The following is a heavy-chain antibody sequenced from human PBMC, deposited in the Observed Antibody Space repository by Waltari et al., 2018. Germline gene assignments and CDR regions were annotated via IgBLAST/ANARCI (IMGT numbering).Heavy chain of an antibody. Sequence: QVQVVESGGGVVQPGRSLRLSCAASEFTFSTYAMHWVRPAPGKGLEWVAVISYNGRNIYYEDSVKGRFTISRDNSKKTLYLQMSSLRAEDTAVYYCARDYCDRTNCHGMDVWGQGTTVTVSS. J-gene: IGHJ6*02. CDR3: ARDYCDRTNCHGMDV. CDR1: EFTFSTYA. CDR2: ISYNGRNI. D-gene: IGHD3-22*01. V-gene: IGHV3-30*04.